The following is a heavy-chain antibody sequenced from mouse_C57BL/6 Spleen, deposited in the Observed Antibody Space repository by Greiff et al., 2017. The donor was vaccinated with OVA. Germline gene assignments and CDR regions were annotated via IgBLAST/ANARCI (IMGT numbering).Heavy chain of an antibody. J-gene: IGHJ2*01. Sequence: VQLQQSGAELVRPGSSVKLSCKASGYTFTSYWMHWVKQRPIQGLEWIGNIDPSDSETHYNQKFKDKATLTVDKSSSTAYMQLSSLTSEDSAVYYCARALYGNFFDYWGQGTTLTVSS. D-gene: IGHD2-1*01. V-gene: IGHV1-52*01. CDR3: ARALYGNFFDY. CDR1: GYTFTSYW. CDR2: IDPSDSET.